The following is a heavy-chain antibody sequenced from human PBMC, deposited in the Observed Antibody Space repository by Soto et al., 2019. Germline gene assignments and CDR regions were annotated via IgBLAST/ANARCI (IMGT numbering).Heavy chain of an antibody. CDR2: ISGTSGHT. V-gene: IGHV3-23*01. CDR3: ARTGPYDSSGYLSYFDY. Sequence: LRLSCAASGFHFDRYPMSWVRQAPGNWLEWVSSISGTSGHTYYADSVRGRFTISRENSKNTLFLQMRSLRSDDTAVYYCARTGPYDSSGYLSYFDYWGQGTLVTV. CDR1: GFHFDRYP. D-gene: IGHD3-22*01. J-gene: IGHJ4*02.